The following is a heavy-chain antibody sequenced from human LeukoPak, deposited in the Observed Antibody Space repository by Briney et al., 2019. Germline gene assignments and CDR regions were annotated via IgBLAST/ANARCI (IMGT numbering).Heavy chain of an antibody. CDR2: INPSGGST. J-gene: IGHJ4*02. CDR3: ARSSTSDY. V-gene: IGHV1-46*01. D-gene: IGHD2-2*01. Sequence: GASVNVSCKASGYTFTNYFMHWVRQAPGQGLEWMGIINPSGGSTTYAQKFQGRVTMTRDTSTSTVYMELSSLRSEDTAVYYCARSSTSDYWGQGTLVTVSS. CDR1: GYTFTNYF.